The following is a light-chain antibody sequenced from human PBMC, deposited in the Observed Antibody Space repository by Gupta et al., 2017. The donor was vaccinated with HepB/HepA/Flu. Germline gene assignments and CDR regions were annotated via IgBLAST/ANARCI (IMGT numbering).Light chain of an antibody. J-gene: IGLJ2*01. CDR2: EVI. V-gene: IGLV2-23*02. CDR3: CSYVGSNSVV. Sequence: QSALTQPASVSGSPGQSITISCTGSSSDVGSYNLVSGYQKYPVQAPKLIIHEVIKRPSGVSDRFSGSKSGDTASLTISGLQAEDEADYYCCSYVGSNSVVFGGGTKVTVL. CDR1: SSDVGSYNL.